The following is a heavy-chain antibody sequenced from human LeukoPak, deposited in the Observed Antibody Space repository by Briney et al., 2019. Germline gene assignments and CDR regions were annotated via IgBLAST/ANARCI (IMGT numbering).Heavy chain of an antibody. Sequence: GTPSLTCTVSGASISSSSYFWGWIRQPPGKGLEWIGSIYYSGNTYYNPSLKSRVTISVDTSNNQFSLKLSSVTAADTAVYYCARPKEGIDYWGQGKLSTFSS. CDR2: IYYSGNT. CDR1: GASISSSSYF. V-gene: IGHV4-39*01. CDR3: ARPKEGIDY. J-gene: IGHJ4*02. D-gene: IGHD3-10*01.